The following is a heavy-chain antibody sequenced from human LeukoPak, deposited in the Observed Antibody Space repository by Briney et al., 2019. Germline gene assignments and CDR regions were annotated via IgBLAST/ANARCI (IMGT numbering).Heavy chain of an antibody. D-gene: IGHD3-3*02. CDR3: ARGGYSIFL. J-gene: IGHJ4*02. CDR1: GFTFSSYW. CDR2: IKQDGSEK. Sequence: GGSLRLSCAPSGFTFSSYWMSWVRQAPGKGLEGVANIKQDGSEKYYVDSVKGRFTISRDNAKNSLYLQMNSLRAEDTAVYYCARGGYSIFLWGQGTLVTVSS. V-gene: IGHV3-7*01.